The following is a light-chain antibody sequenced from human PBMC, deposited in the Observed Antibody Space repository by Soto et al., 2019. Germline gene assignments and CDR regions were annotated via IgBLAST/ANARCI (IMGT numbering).Light chain of an antibody. Sequence: ETVMTQSPATLSVSPGERATLSCRASQSVSSKLAWYQQKPGQAPRLLIYGASTRATGIPARFSGSGSGTEFTLSISSLQSDDFATYYCQHYNSYSEAFGQGTKVDIK. CDR3: QHYNSYSEA. CDR1: QSVSSK. V-gene: IGKV3D-15*01. J-gene: IGKJ1*01. CDR2: GAS.